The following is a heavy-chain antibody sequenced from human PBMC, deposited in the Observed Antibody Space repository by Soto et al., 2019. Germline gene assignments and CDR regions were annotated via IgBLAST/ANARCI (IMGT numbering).Heavy chain of an antibody. CDR2: ISYDGTTK. CDR1: GFTFSSHG. V-gene: IGHV3-30*18. D-gene: IGHD2-2*01. J-gene: IGHJ4*02. CDR3: AKDPDTMFDY. Sequence: QVQLVESGGGVVQPGRSLRLSCAASGFTFSSHGMHWVRQAPGKGLEWVAVISYDGTTKYYADSVKGRFTISRDNSKNTLYLQMNSRRAEDTAVYYCAKDPDTMFDYWGQGTMVTVSS.